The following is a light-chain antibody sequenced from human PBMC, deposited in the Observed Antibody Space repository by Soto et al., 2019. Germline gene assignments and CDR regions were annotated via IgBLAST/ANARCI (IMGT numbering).Light chain of an antibody. V-gene: IGKV3-15*01. Sequence: EIVMTQSPATLSVSPGERATLSCRASQSVSSNLAWYQQKPGQAPRLLIYGASTRATGIPARFSGSGSGTACTLTISSLQSEDFAVYYCQQYTNWPPITFGQGTRLEIK. CDR2: GAS. CDR1: QSVSSN. J-gene: IGKJ5*01. CDR3: QQYTNWPPIT.